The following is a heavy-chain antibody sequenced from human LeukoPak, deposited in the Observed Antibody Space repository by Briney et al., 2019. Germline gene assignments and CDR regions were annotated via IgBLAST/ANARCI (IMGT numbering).Heavy chain of an antibody. CDR1: GFTFSSYE. Sequence: PGGSLRLSCAASGFTFSSYEMNWVRQAPGKGLEWVSYICSSGSTIYFADSVKGRFTISRDNAKNSLYLQMNSLRAEDTAVYYCARAPSDGYFQHWGQGTLVTVSS. CDR2: ICSSGSTI. V-gene: IGHV3-48*03. CDR3: ARAPSDGYFQH. J-gene: IGHJ1*01.